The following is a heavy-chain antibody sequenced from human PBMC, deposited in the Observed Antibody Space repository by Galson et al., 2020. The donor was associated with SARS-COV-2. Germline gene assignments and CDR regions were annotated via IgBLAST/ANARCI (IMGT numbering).Heavy chain of an antibody. D-gene: IGHD6-13*01. V-gene: IGHV3-30-3*01. CDR1: GFNLSSYP. Sequence: GGSLRLSCITSGFNLSSYPIHSVRPDPGKGLERVAVISYDGSNKYYADSVKGRFTISRDNSKNTLYLQMNSLRAEDTAVYYCARGQQLGSIDYWGQGTLVTVSS. J-gene: IGHJ4*02. CDR3: ARGQQLGSIDY. CDR2: ISYDGSNK.